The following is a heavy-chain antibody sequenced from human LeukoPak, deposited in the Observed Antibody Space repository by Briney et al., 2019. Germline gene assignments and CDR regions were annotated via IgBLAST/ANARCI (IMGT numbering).Heavy chain of an antibody. D-gene: IGHD3-22*01. CDR2: ISDSGGRT. CDR3: AKRGVVIRVILVGFHKEAYYFDS. Sequence: GGSLRLSCAVSGVTLSKYGMRWVRQAPGKGGEWGAGISDSGGRTNYADSVKGRFTISRDNPKNTLYLQMNSLRPEDTAVYFCAKRGVVIRVILVGFHKEAYYFDSWGQGGLVTVSS. J-gene: IGHJ4*02. V-gene: IGHV3-23*01. CDR1: GVTLSKYG.